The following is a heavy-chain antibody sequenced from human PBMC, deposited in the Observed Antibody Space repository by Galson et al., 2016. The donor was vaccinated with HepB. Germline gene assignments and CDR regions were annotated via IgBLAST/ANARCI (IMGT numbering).Heavy chain of an antibody. CDR2: INWSGDKR. Sequence: SLRLSCAGSGFTFNDYAIHWVRQAPGKGLEWVSGINWSGDKRDYADSVRGRFTISRDNAENSLFLQMNSLRPEDTAVYYCARDPGMSNGVDVWGQGTTVTVSS. D-gene: IGHD1-14*01. J-gene: IGHJ6*02. CDR3: ARDPGMSNGVDV. V-gene: IGHV3-9*01. CDR1: GFTFNDYA.